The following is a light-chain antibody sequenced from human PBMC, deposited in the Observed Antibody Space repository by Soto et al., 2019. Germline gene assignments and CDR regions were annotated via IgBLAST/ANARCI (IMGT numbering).Light chain of an antibody. J-gene: IGKJ4*01. CDR2: DAS. CDR1: QSISSW. CDR3: QQYNSYLLT. V-gene: IGKV1-5*01. Sequence: DIQMTQSPSTLSASVGDRVTITCRASQSISSWLAWYQQKPGKAPKLLIYDASSLESGVPSRFSGSGSGTEFTLTISSLQPDVFATYYCQQYNSYLLTFGGGTKVEIK.